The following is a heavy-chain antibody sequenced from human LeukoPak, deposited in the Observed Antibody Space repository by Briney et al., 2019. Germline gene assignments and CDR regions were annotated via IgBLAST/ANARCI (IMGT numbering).Heavy chain of an antibody. D-gene: IGHD3-3*01. CDR1: GGTFSSYA. J-gene: IGHJ3*02. V-gene: IGHV1-69*05. Sequence: SVKVSCEASGGTFSSYAISWVRQAPGQGLEWMGGIIPIFGTANYAQKFQGRVTITTDESTSTAYMELSSLRSEDTAVYYCAIFWSGYYTRRIGAFDIWGQGTMVTVSS. CDR2: IIPIFGTA. CDR3: AIFWSGYYTRRIGAFDI.